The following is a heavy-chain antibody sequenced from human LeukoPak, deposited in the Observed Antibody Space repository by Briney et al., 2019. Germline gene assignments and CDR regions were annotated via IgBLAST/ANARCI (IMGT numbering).Heavy chain of an antibody. CDR3: ARLAGETVVVTAIQRYYYYGMDV. J-gene: IGHJ6*02. CDR2: IIPIFGTA. V-gene: IGHV1-69*01. D-gene: IGHD2-21*02. CDR1: GGTFSSYA. Sequence: EASVKVSFKASGGTFSSYAISWVRQAPGQGLEWMGGIIPIFGTANYAQKFQGRVTITADESTSTAYMELSSLRSEDTAVYYCARLAGETVVVTAIQRYYYYGMDVWGQGTTVTVSS.